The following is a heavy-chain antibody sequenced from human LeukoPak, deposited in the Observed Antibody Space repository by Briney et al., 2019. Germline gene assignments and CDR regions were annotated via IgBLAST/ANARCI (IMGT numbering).Heavy chain of an antibody. V-gene: IGHV4-38-2*01. D-gene: IGHD3-3*01. J-gene: IGHJ4*02. CDR1: GFSISSGYY. CDR2: IYHSGST. Sequence: SETLSLTCAVSGFSISSGYYWGCIRQPPGKGLEWIGSIYHSGSTYYNPSLKSRVTISVDTSKNQFSLKLSSVTAADTALYYCASVEYYDFWSGYPTYYFDYWGQGTLVTVSS. CDR3: ASVEYYDFWSGYPTYYFDY.